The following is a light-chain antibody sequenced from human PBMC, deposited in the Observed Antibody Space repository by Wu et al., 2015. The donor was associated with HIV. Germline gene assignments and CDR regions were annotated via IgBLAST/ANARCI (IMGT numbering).Light chain of an antibody. CDR1: QSVSSN. V-gene: IGKV3-15*01. J-gene: IGKJ1*01. CDR2: RAS. CDR3: QQYNDRPPWT. Sequence: IVLTQSPDTLSVSPGERATLSCRASQSVSSNLAWYQQKPGQAPRLVIYRASTRATGIPARFSGGGSATEFTLTISSVQSEDFAVYYCQQYNDRPPWTFGQGTKVE.